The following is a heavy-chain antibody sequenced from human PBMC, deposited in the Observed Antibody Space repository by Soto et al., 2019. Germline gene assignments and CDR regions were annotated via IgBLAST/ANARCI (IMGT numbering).Heavy chain of an antibody. CDR2: ISGSGGST. CDR3: AKDFYPYDFWSGYPNWFDP. CDR1: GFTFSSYA. Sequence: SGGSLRLSCAASGFTFSSYAMSWVRQAPGKGLEWVSAISGSGGSTYYADSVKGRFTISRDNSKNTLYLQMNSLRAEDTAVYYCAKDFYPYDFWSGYPNWFDPWGQGTLVTVSS. D-gene: IGHD3-3*01. J-gene: IGHJ5*02. V-gene: IGHV3-23*01.